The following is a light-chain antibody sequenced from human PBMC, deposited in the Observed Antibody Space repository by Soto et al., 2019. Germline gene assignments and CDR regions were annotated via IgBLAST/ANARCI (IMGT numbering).Light chain of an antibody. CDR1: SSDVGGYNY. Sequence: ALTQPASVSGSPGQSITISCTGTSSDVGGYNYVSWYQQHPGKAPKLMIYDVSNRPSGVSNRFSGSKSGNTASLTISGLQAEDEADYYCSSYTSSSLFVFGTGTKLTVL. CDR2: DVS. J-gene: IGLJ1*01. V-gene: IGLV2-14*01. CDR3: SSYTSSSLFV.